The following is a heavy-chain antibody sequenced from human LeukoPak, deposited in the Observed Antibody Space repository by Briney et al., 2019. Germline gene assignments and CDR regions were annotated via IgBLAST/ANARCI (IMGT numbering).Heavy chain of an antibody. CDR2: IYYSGST. CDR3: ARHGVVVTAMGAFDI. J-gene: IGHJ3*02. V-gene: IGHV4-59*08. D-gene: IGHD2-21*02. Sequence: SETLSLTCTVSGGSISSYYWSWIRHPPGKGLEWFGYIYYSGSTNYNPSLKSRVTISVDTSKNQFSLKLSSVTAADTAVYYCARHGVVVTAMGAFDIWGQGTMVTVSS. CDR1: GGSISSYY.